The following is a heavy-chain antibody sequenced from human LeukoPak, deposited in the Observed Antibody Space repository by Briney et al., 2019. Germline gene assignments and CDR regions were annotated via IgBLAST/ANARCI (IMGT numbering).Heavy chain of an antibody. CDR3: AKDLVDHSSSPMGGMDV. CDR1: GGSISSYY. V-gene: IGHV4-59*12. D-gene: IGHD6-13*01. J-gene: IGHJ6*02. Sequence: SETLSLTCTVSGGSISSYYWSWIRQPPGKGLEWIGYIYYSGSTNYNPSLKSRVTMSVDTSKNQFSLKLSSVTAADTAVYYCAKDLVDHSSSPMGGMDVWGQGTTVTVSS. CDR2: IYYSGST.